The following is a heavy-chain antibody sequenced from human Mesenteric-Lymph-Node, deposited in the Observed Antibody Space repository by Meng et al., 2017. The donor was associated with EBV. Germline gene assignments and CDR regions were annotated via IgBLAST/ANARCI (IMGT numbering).Heavy chain of an antibody. J-gene: IGHJ4*02. CDR3: ARDPGSTVTDFDD. Sequence: EVQLVEFGGXLVKPGXALRLSCAASGFTFSSYSMNWVRQAPGKGLEWVSSISSSSYIYYADSVKGRFTISRDNAKNSLYLQMNSLRAEDTAVYYCARDPGSTVTDFDDWGQGTLVTVSS. CDR1: GFTFSSYS. CDR2: ISSSSYI. V-gene: IGHV3-21*01. D-gene: IGHD4-17*01.